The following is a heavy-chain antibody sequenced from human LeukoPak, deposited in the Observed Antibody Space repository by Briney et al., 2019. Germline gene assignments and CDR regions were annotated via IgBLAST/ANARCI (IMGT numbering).Heavy chain of an antibody. CDR1: GFTFSTYW. J-gene: IGHJ4*02. D-gene: IGHD3-3*01. Sequence: SGGSLRLSCAASGFTFSTYWMHWVRQTPGKGLVWVSRINTDGSTTNYADSVKGRFTISRDNAKNTLYLQMNSLRAEDTAVYYCARVLQGEWFFDYWGQGTLVTVSS. CDR3: ARVLQGEWFFDY. CDR2: INTDGSTT. V-gene: IGHV3-74*01.